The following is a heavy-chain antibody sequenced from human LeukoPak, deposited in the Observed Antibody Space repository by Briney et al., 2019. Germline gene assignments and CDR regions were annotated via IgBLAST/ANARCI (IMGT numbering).Heavy chain of an antibody. CDR3: ATGQRTTVVTPHYFDY. D-gene: IGHD4-23*01. CDR2: FDLEDGET. V-gene: IGHV1-24*01. CDR1: GYTLTELS. Sequence: ASVKVSCKVSGYTLTELSMHWVRQAPGKGLEWMGGFDLEDGETIYAQKFQGRVTMTEDTSTDTAYMELSSLRSEDTAVYYCATGQRTTVVTPHYFDYWGQGTLVTVSS. J-gene: IGHJ4*02.